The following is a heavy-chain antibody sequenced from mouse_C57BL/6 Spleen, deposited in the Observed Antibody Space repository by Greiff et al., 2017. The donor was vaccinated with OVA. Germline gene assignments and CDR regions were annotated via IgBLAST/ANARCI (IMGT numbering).Heavy chain of an antibody. V-gene: IGHV1-74*01. CDR1: GYTFPSYW. J-gene: IGHJ3*01. CDR3: AIEDYYGSSGFAY. Sequence: QVQLKQPGAELVKPGASVKVSCKASGYTFPSYWMHWVKQRPGQGLEWIGRIHPSDSDTNYNQKFKGKATLTVDKSSSTAYMQLSSLTSEDSAVYYCAIEDYYGSSGFAYWGQGTLVTVSA. CDR2: IHPSDSDT. D-gene: IGHD1-1*01.